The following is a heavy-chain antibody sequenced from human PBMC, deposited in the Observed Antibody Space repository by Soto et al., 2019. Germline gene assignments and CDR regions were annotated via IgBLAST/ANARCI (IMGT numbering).Heavy chain of an antibody. CDR3: ATPWKRVDTSTPRTLYYYYYYGMDV. V-gene: IGHV1-69*01. Sequence: QVQLVQSGAEVKKPGSSVKVSCKASGGTFSSYAISWVRQAPGQGLEWMGGIIPIFGTANYAQKFQGRVTITADESTSTAYMELSSLRSEDTAVYYCATPWKRVDTSTPRTLYYYYYYGMDVWGQGTTVTVSS. D-gene: IGHD5-18*01. CDR2: IIPIFGTA. CDR1: GGTFSSYA. J-gene: IGHJ6*02.